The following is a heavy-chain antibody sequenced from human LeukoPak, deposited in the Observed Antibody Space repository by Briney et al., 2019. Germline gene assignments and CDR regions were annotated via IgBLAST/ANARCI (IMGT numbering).Heavy chain of an antibody. D-gene: IGHD2-15*01. Sequence: ASVKVSCKASGYTFTSYYIHWVRQAPGQGLEWMGIINPSGGSTSYAQKFQGRVTMTRDTSTSTVYMELSSLRSEDTAVYYCASSSGGSSDYYYGMDVWGQGTTVTVSS. CDR3: ASSSGGSSDYYYGMDV. CDR1: GYTFTSYY. J-gene: IGHJ6*02. CDR2: INPSGGST. V-gene: IGHV1-46*01.